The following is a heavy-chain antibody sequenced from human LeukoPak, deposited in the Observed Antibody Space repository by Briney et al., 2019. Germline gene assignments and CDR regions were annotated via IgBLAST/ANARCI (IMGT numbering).Heavy chain of an antibody. D-gene: IGHD5-18*01. CDR1: GGPFSGYY. V-gene: IGHV4-34*01. J-gene: IGHJ4*02. CDR3: ARLGYSSGLRIFDY. CDR2: INHSGST. Sequence: SETLSLTCAVYGGPFSGYYWSWIRQPPGKGLEWIGEINHSGSTNYNPSLKSRVTISVDTSKNQFSLKLSSVTAADTAVYYCARLGYSSGLRIFDYWGQGTLVTVSS.